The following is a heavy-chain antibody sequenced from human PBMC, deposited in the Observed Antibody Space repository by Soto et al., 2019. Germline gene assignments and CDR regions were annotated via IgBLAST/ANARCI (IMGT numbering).Heavy chain of an antibody. J-gene: IGHJ1*01. CDR3: ALTGVAVAGTWYFQH. CDR1: GYTFTSYG. CDR2: ISAYNGNT. V-gene: IGHV1-18*01. Sequence: GASVKVSWKASGYTFTSYGISWVRQAPGQRLEWMGWISAYNGNTNYAQKLQGRVTMTTDTSTSTAYMELRSLRSDDTAVYYCALTGVAVAGTWYFQHWGQGTLVTVSS. D-gene: IGHD6-19*01.